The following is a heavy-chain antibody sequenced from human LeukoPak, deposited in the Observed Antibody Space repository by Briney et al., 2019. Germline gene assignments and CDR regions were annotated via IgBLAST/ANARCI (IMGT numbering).Heavy chain of an antibody. CDR3: TTHDPRLGDYFWFDP. CDR2: IRSKAYGGTT. J-gene: IGHJ5*02. Sequence: GGSLRLSCTASGFTFGDYAMSWFRQAPGKGLEWVGFIRSKAYGGTTEYAASVKGRFTISRDDSKSIAYLQMDSLKPEDPAVYYCTTHDPRLGDYFWFDPWGQGTLVTVSS. CDR1: GFTFGDYA. V-gene: IGHV3-49*03. D-gene: IGHD4-17*01.